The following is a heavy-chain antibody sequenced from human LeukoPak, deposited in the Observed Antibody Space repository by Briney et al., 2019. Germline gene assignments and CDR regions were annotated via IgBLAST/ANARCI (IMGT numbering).Heavy chain of an antibody. CDR2: IKQDGSEK. V-gene: IGHV3-7*01. Sequence: PGGSLRLSCAASGFIFHNYWMSWVRQAPGKGLEWVANIKQDGSEKYYLDSVKGRFTISRDNAKNSLDLQMNSLRAEDTAVYYCARDSSSWSPDWTAFDIWGQGTMVTVSS. J-gene: IGHJ3*02. CDR1: GFIFHNYW. D-gene: IGHD6-13*01. CDR3: ARDSSSWSPDWTAFDI.